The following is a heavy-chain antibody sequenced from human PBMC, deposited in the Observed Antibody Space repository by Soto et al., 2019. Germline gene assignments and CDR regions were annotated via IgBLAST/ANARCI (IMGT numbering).Heavy chain of an antibody. CDR3: ASRIAAAGTDYYYYGMDV. V-gene: IGHV4-34*01. J-gene: IGHJ6*02. CDR1: GGSFSGYY. CDR2: INHSGST. Sequence: SETLSLTCAVYGGSFSGYYWSWIRQPPGKGLEWIGEINHSGSTNYNPSLKSRVTISVDTSKNQFSLKLSSVTAADTAVYYCASRIAAAGTDYYYYGMDVWGQGTTVTVSS. D-gene: IGHD6-13*01.